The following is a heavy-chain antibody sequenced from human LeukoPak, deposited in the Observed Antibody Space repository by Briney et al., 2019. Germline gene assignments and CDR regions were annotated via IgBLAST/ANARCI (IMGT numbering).Heavy chain of an antibody. CDR1: GFTFSNVW. D-gene: IGHD6-19*01. CDR3: TTDTQSRYIAVGGTGAFDI. J-gene: IGHJ3*02. CDR2: IKSKTDGGTT. Sequence: KPGGSLRLSCAASGFTFSNVWMSWVRQAPGKGLEWVGRIKSKTDGGTTDYAAPVKGRFTISRDDSKHMLYLQMNSLKTEDTAVYYCTTDTQSRYIAVGGTGAFDIWGQGTMVTVSS. V-gene: IGHV3-15*01.